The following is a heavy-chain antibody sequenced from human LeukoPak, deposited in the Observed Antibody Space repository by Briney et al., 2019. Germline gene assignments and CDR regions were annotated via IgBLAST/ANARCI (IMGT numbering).Heavy chain of an antibody. CDR1: RYSISSGYY. CDR2: IYQSGST. CDR3: ARENSGYYSLDY. V-gene: IGHV4-38-2*02. J-gene: IGHJ4*02. D-gene: IGHD5-12*01. Sequence: SETLSLTRTFSRYSISSGYYWGWIRQPPGKGLEWIGSIYQSGSTYYNPSLKSRVTISVDSSKNQFSLKLSSVTAADTAVYYCARENSGYYSLDYWGQGVLVTAS.